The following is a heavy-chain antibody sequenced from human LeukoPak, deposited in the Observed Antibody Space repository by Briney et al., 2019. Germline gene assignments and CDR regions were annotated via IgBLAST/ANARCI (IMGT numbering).Heavy chain of an antibody. Sequence: SETLSLTCSVSGGSISSSSYYWVWIRQPPGKGLEWIGNIYYSGDTYYNPSLKSRVTISVDTSKNQFSLKLSSVTAADTAVYYCAREENYGDYSDYWGQGTLVTVSS. D-gene: IGHD4-17*01. CDR1: GGSISSSSYY. V-gene: IGHV4-39*07. J-gene: IGHJ4*02. CDR2: IYYSGDT. CDR3: AREENYGDYSDY.